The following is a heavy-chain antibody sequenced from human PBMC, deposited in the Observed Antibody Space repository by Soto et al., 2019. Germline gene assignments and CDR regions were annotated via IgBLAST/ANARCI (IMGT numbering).Heavy chain of an antibody. D-gene: IGHD4-17*01. V-gene: IGHV3-23*01. CDR3: ARGDYGDYHAFDI. CDR2: ISGGGGKT. Sequence: GGSLRLSCSASGFTFYSYVVSWVRQAPGRGLEWVSGISGGGGKTYYADSVKGRFTISRDNSKNTLNLEMNSLRDEDTAVYHCARGDYGDYHAFDIWGQGTMVTVSS. CDR1: GFTFYSYV. J-gene: IGHJ3*02.